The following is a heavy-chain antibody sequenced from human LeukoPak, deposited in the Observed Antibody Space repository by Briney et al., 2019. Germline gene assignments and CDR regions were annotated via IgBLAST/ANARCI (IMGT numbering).Heavy chain of an antibody. J-gene: IGHJ4*02. Sequence: GGSLRLSCAASGFTFSTYAMSWVRQAPGKGLEWVSVITGSGGSTYHADSVKGRFTISRDNSKNTLYLQMNSLRAEDTAVYFCAKNGGNSFHYFVYWGQGTLVTVS. D-gene: IGHD4-23*01. CDR1: GFTFSTYA. V-gene: IGHV3-23*01. CDR3: AKNGGNSFHYFVY. CDR2: ITGSGGST.